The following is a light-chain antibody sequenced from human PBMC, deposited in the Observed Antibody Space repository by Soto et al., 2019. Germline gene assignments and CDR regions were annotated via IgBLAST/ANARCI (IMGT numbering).Light chain of an antibody. CDR1: QSVLYSSNNKSY. CDR2: WAS. V-gene: IGKV4-1*01. Sequence: DVVMTQSPDSLSVSLGERATINCKSSQSVLYSSNNKSYLAWYQQKPGQPPKLLIYWASTRQSGVPDRFSGSGSGTDFTLTISSLHAEDVAVYYCQQHYSTPYTFGQGTKLEIK. CDR3: QQHYSTPYT. J-gene: IGKJ2*01.